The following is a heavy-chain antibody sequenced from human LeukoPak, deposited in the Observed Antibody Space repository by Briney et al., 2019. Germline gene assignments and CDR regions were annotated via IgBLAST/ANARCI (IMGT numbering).Heavy chain of an antibody. CDR1: GFTFDDYG. CDR2: INWNGGST. D-gene: IGHD3-9*01. J-gene: IGHJ4*02. V-gene: IGHV3-20*04. CDR3: ARALAADDILTGYSPPYYFDY. Sequence: GGSLRLSCAASGFTFDDYGMSRVRQAPGKGLEWVSGINWNGGSTGYADSVKGRFTISRDNAKNSLYLQMNSLRAEDTALYYCARALAADDILTGYSPPYYFDYWGQGTLVTVSS.